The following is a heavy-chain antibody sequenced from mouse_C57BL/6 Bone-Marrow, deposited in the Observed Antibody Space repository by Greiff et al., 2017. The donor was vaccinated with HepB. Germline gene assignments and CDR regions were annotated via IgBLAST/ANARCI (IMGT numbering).Heavy chain of an antibody. D-gene: IGHD1-1*01. Sequence: EVKLVESGGGLVQPGGSLSLSCAASGFTFTDYYMSWVRQPPGKALEWLGFIRNKANGYTTEYSASVKGRFTISRDNSQSFLYLQMNALRAEDSATYYCASGHYYGSSYWYFDVWGTGTTVTVSS. V-gene: IGHV7-3*01. CDR1: GFTFTDYY. CDR3: ASGHYYGSSYWYFDV. J-gene: IGHJ1*03. CDR2: IRNKANGYTT.